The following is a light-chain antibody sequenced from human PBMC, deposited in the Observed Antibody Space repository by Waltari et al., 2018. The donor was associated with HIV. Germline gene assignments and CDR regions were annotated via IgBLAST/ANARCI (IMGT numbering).Light chain of an antibody. Sequence: QAVVTQEPSLSVSPGGTVTVTCASFTVRVPRKNYVHWIQLKPGQAPRTLTYDTEKRHPWTAGRFSGSLGGGRAALTLSGALTDDEADYYCLLSFSGVRVFGGGTKLTV. V-gene: IGLV7-46*01. CDR3: LLSFSGVRV. J-gene: IGLJ3*02. CDR2: DTE. CDR1: TVRVPRKNY.